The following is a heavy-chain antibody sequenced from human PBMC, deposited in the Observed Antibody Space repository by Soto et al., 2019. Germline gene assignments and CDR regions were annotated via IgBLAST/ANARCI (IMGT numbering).Heavy chain of an antibody. J-gene: IGHJ4*02. CDR3: ATSRISIAVAGETEYYFDY. V-gene: IGHV1-2*04. D-gene: IGHD6-19*01. CDR2: INPNSGDT. CDR1: GYIFTCYY. Sequence: GASVKVSCKASGYIFTCYYMHWVRQAPGQGREGVGWINPNSGDTNYTQKFQGWVTMTRDTSISTAYMELSRLRSDDTAVYYCATSRISIAVAGETEYYFDYWGQGTLVTVSS.